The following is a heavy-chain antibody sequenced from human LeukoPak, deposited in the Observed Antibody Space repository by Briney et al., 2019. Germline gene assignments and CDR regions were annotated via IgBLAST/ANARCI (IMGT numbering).Heavy chain of an antibody. J-gene: IGHJ5*02. CDR2: INTDGSRI. Sequence: GGSLRLSCAASGFTFSNYWMHWVRQAPGKGLVWVSRINTDGSRITYADSVKGRFTISRDNAMNTVYLQMDSLRAEDTAVYYCARVLSGSWDWFDPWGQGTLVTVSS. CDR1: GFTFSNYW. V-gene: IGHV3-74*01. CDR3: ARVLSGSWDWFDP. D-gene: IGHD3-22*01.